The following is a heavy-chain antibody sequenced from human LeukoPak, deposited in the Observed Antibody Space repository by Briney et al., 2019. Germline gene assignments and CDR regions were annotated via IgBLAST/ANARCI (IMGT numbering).Heavy chain of an antibody. J-gene: IGHJ4*02. CDR3: VKDTYYDFWSGYPLDY. V-gene: IGHV3-23*01. CDR1: GFTFSSYA. CDR2: ISGSGGGT. Sequence: PGGSLRLSCAASGFTFSSYAMSWVRQAPGKGLEWVSGISGSGGGTYYADSVKGRFTISRDNSKNTLYLQMSSLRAEDTAVYYCVKDTYYDFWSGYPLDYWGQGTLVTVSS. D-gene: IGHD3-3*01.